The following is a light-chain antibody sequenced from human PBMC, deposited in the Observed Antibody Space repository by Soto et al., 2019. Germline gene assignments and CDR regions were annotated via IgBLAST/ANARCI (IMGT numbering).Light chain of an antibody. J-gene: IGKJ1*01. CDR3: QQYNNWPT. V-gene: IGKV3-15*01. CDR2: GAS. Sequence: EIVMTQSPATLSVSPGERATLSCRASQSVSSNLAWYQQKPGQAPRLLIYGASTRATGIPARLSGSRSGTDFNLTISSLQSEDFSLYYCQQYNNWPTFGQGTKVEIK. CDR1: QSVSSN.